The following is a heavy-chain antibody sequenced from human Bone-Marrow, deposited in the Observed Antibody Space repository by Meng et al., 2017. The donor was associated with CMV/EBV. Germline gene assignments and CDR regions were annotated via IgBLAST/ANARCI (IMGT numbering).Heavy chain of an antibody. D-gene: IGHD6-25*01. J-gene: IGHJ4*02. Sequence: SGGNFSSYAISWVRQAPGQGLEWMGGIIPIFGTANYAQKFQGRVTITADKSTSTAYMELSSLRSEDTAVYYCARDSGSGYGSFTFDYWGQGTLVTVSS. V-gene: IGHV1-69*06. CDR1: GGNFSSYA. CDR3: ARDSGSGYGSFTFDY. CDR2: IIPIFGTA.